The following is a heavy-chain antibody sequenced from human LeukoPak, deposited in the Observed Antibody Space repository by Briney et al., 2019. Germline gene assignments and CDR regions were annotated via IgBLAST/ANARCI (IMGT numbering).Heavy chain of an antibody. CDR1: GFTFSDSG. D-gene: IGHD3-3*01. CDR2: ISYDANIGSNK. Sequence: PGGSLRLSCAASGFTFSDSGIHWVRQAPGKGLEWVALISYDANIGSNKYYADSVKGRFTISRDNSKNTLYLQMNSLRAEDTAVYYCARDGGYDFWSGYYQDYWGQGTLVTVSS. J-gene: IGHJ4*02. V-gene: IGHV3-30*03. CDR3: ARDGGYDFWSGYYQDY.